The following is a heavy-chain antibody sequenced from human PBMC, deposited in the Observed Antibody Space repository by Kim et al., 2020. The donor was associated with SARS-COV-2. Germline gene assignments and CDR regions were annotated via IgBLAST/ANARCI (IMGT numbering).Heavy chain of an antibody. D-gene: IGHD3-3*01. CDR1: GGSFSGYY. Sequence: SETLSLTCAVYGGSFSGYYWSWIRQPPGKGLEWIGEINHSGSTNYNPSLKSRVTISVDTSKNQFSLKLSSVTAADTGVYYCARGGAIWSGYLTYYYYGMDVWGQGTTVTVSS. J-gene: IGHJ6*02. V-gene: IGHV4-34*01. CDR3: ARGGAIWSGYLTYYYYGMDV. CDR2: INHSGST.